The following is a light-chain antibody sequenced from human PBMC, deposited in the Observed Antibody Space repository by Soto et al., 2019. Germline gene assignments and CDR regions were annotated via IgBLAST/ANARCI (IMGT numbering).Light chain of an antibody. CDR2: WAS. CDR3: QQYNNWPPWT. Sequence: DIVMTQSPDSLAVSLGERATINCKSSQSVLYSSNNKNSVAWYQQKPGQPPQLLIYWASTRESGVPDRFSGSESGTDFTLTISSLQSEDFAVYYCQQYNNWPPWTFGQGTKV. CDR1: QSVLYSSNNKNS. J-gene: IGKJ1*01. V-gene: IGKV4-1*01.